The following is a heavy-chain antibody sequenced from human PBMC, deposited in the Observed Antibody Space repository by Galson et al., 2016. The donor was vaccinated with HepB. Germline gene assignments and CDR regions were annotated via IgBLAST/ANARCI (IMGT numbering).Heavy chain of an antibody. Sequence: ETLSLTCAVHGGSLSAYYWNWIRQAPGKGLEWIGEINHTGNTDYNPSLKRRVTVSVDTSNMQFSLNLNSVTAADPAVYFYASGFCSGGSCYSGAFDIWSQGTLVTVSA. CDR1: GGSLSAYY. D-gene: IGHD2-15*01. V-gene: IGHV4-34*01. J-gene: IGHJ3*02. CDR2: INHTGNT. CDR3: ASGFCSGGSCYSGAFDI.